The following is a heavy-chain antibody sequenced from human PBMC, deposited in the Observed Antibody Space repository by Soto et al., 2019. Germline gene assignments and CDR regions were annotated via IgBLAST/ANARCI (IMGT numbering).Heavy chain of an antibody. D-gene: IGHD3-3*01. CDR2: IYSSGNT. CDR1: GGTISGYY. CDR3: ARGQRFSDWFDP. J-gene: IGHJ5*02. V-gene: IGHV4-4*07. Sequence: SETLSLTCSVSGGTISGYYWTWIRQPAGKGLGWIGRIYSSGNTKYNPSLQSRVTMSLDTSNNQFSLRLTSVTAADTAVYYCARGQRFSDWFDPWGQGTLVTVSS.